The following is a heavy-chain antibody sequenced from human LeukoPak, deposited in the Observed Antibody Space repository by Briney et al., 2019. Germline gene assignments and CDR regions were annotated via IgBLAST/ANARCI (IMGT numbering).Heavy chain of an antibody. V-gene: IGHV3-49*03. CDR2: IRSHGYGGTT. D-gene: IGHD3-10*01. CDR1: GFTFRDYA. J-gene: IGHJ4*02. CDR3: ARGRGSGSSSPPTLFDY. Sequence: GGSLRLSCTVSGFTFRDYAMSWFRQAPGKGLEWVGFIRSHGYGGTTEYAASVKGRSTISRDDSNITAYLQVNNLNTEDTAVYYCARGRGSGSSSPPTLFDYWGQGTLVIVSS.